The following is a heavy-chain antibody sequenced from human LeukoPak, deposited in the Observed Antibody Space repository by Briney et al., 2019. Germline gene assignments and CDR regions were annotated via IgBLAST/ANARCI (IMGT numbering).Heavy chain of an antibody. CDR1: GYSISSGYY. J-gene: IGHJ6*03. D-gene: IGHD3-22*01. CDR3: ARSYYDSSGYYPYYYYYYYMDV. CDR2: IYYSGST. Sequence: PSETLSLTCTVSGYSISSGYYWGWIRQPPGKGLEWIGYIYYSGSTNYNPSLKSRVTISVDTSKNQFSLKLSSVTAADTAVYYCARSYYDSSGYYPYYYYYYYMDVWGKGTTVTISS. V-gene: IGHV4-38-2*02.